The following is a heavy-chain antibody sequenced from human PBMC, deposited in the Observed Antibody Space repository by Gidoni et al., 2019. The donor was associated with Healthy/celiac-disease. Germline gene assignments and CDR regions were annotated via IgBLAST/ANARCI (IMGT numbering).Heavy chain of an antibody. Sequence: QVQLVQSGAEVKKPGASVKVSCKASGYTFTSYGLSWVRQAPGQGLEWMGWISAYNGNTNYAQKLQGRVTMTTDTSTSTAYMELRSLRSDDTAVYYCARDQRWAESHRGRALFDYWGQGTLVTVSS. CDR3: ARDQRWAESHRGRALFDY. J-gene: IGHJ4*02. D-gene: IGHD1-26*01. V-gene: IGHV1-18*01. CDR1: GYTFTSYG. CDR2: ISAYNGNT.